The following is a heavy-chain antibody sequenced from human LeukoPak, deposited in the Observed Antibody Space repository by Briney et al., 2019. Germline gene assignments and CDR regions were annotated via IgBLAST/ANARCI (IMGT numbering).Heavy chain of an antibody. J-gene: IGHJ4*02. CDR1: GFTFSNYW. V-gene: IGHV3-7*05. Sequence: GGSLRLSCAASGFTFSNYWMSWVRQAPGKGLEWVADIKEDGSEKYHVDFVKGRFTISRDNAKSSLYLQMNSLRVEDTAVYYCARARNLDFWGQGTLVTVSS. CDR2: IKEDGSEK. CDR3: ARARNLDF.